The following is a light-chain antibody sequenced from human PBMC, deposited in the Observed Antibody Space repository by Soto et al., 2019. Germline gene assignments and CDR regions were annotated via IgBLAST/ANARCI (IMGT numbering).Light chain of an antibody. Sequence: IQMTQSPSSLSASVGDRVTITCRASQDISSWLAWYQQKPEKAPKSLIYGASTLQSGVPSRFSGSRSGTEFTLTISSRQPEDFSTYYFQHYSNYPLAFGGGTRVEIK. CDR1: QDISSW. V-gene: IGKV1D-16*01. CDR3: QHYSNYPLA. CDR2: GAS. J-gene: IGKJ4*01.